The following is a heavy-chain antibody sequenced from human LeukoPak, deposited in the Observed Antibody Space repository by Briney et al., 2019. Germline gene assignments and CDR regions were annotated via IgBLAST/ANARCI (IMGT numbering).Heavy chain of an antibody. Sequence: GGSLRLSCAASGFTFSSYSMNLVRQAPGKGLEWVSYISSSSSTIYYADSVKGRFTISRDNAKNSLYLQMNSLRAEDTAVYYCASHSFLEWLLFDYWGQGTLVTVSS. CDR2: ISSSSSTI. D-gene: IGHD3-3*02. V-gene: IGHV3-48*01. CDR1: GFTFSSYS. CDR3: ASHSFLEWLLFDY. J-gene: IGHJ4*02.